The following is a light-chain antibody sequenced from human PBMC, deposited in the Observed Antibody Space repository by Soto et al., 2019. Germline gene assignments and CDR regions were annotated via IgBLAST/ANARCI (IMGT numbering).Light chain of an antibody. CDR1: QSVSSNY. V-gene: IGKV3-20*01. CDR2: VAS. CDR3: QQYGSSPYT. Sequence: EIVLTQSPGTLSLSPGERATLSCRASQSVSSNYLAWYQQKPGQAPRLLFFVASSRATGIPDRFSGSGSGTDFALTISRLEPADFAVYYCQQYGSSPYTFGQGTKLEI. J-gene: IGKJ2*01.